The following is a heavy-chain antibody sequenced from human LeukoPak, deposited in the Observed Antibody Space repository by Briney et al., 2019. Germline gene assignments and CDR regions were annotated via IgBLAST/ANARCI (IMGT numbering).Heavy chain of an antibody. CDR1: GFTFDDYG. J-gene: IGHJ4*02. CDR2: INWNGGST. CDR3: ARDFGSPRLNYDFWSGYGY. Sequence: PGGSLRLSCAASGFTFDDYGMSWVRQAPGKGLEWVSGINWNGGSTGYADSVKGRFTISRDNAKNSLYLQMNSLRAEDTAVYYCARDFGSPRLNYDFWSGYGYWGQGTLVTVSS. V-gene: IGHV3-20*04. D-gene: IGHD3-3*01.